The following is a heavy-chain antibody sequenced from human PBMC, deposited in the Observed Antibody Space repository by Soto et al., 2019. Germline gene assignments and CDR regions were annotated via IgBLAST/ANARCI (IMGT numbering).Heavy chain of an antibody. J-gene: IGHJ4*02. V-gene: IGHV3-11*06. D-gene: IGHD4-17*01. CDR1: GFTFSDYY. CDR3: ARGGREINDYGDENDY. Sequence: QVQLVESGGGLVKPGGSLRLSCAASGFTFSDYYMSWIRQAPGKGLEWVSYISSSSSYTNYADSVKGRFTISRVNAKNSLYLQMNSLRAEDTAVYYCARGGREINDYGDENDYWGQGTLVTVSS. CDR2: ISSSSSYT.